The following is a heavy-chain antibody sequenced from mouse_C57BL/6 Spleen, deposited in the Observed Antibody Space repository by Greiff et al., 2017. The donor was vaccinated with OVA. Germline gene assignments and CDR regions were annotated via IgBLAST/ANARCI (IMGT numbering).Heavy chain of an antibody. J-gene: IGHJ2*01. D-gene: IGHD3-2*02. CDR2: ISDGGSYT. CDR1: GFTFSSYA. CDR3: ARDQDLGYFDY. V-gene: IGHV5-4*01. Sequence: EVKLVESGGGLVKPGGSLKLSCAASGFTFSSYAMSWVRQTPEKRLEWVATISDGGSYTYYPDNVKGRFTISRDNAKNNLYLQMSYLKSEDTAMYYCARDQDLGYFDYWGQGTTLTVSS.